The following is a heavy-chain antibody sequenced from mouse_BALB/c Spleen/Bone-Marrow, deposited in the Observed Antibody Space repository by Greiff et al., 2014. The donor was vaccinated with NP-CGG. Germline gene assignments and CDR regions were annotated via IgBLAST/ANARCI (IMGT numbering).Heavy chain of an antibody. CDR3: ARETTRGAMDY. CDR1: GFTFSDYG. J-gene: IGHJ4*01. D-gene: IGHD2-1*01. V-gene: IGHV5-15*02. CDR2: ISNLAYSI. Sequence: VQLKESGGALVQPGGSRKLSCAASGFTFSDYGMAWVRQAPGKGPEWVAFISNLAYSIYYTDTVTGRFTISRENAKNTLYLEMSSLRSEDTATYYCARETTRGAMDYWGQGTSVTVSS.